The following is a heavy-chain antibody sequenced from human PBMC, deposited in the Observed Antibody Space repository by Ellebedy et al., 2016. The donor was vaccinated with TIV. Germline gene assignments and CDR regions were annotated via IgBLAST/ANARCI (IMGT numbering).Heavy chain of an antibody. CDR2: INPSTGST. J-gene: IGHJ4*02. D-gene: IGHD6-19*01. V-gene: IGHV1-46*04. CDR3: TRARSSGWLHTPDY. CDR1: GYTFSNYF. Sequence: AASVKVSCKASGYTFSNYFVHCVRQPPGQGLEWMGIINPSTGSTTYAQKLQGRLTMTRDTSTSTVYMELNSLRSEDTAVYYCTRARSSGWLHTPDYWGQGTLVIVSS.